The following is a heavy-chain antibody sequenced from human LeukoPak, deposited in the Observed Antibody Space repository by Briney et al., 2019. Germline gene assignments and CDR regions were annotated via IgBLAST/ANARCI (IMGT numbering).Heavy chain of an antibody. D-gene: IGHD6-19*01. Sequence: PGGSLRLSCAASGFIFSNYAMHWVRQAPGKGLEWVAVISADGRDKHHADSVKGRFTISRDNSNDAIYLEMNSLRADDTAAYYCARDRQRTAVYYFDHWGQGALVTVSS. J-gene: IGHJ4*02. CDR1: GFIFSNYA. CDR3: ARDRQRTAVYYFDH. V-gene: IGHV3-30*04. CDR2: ISADGRDK.